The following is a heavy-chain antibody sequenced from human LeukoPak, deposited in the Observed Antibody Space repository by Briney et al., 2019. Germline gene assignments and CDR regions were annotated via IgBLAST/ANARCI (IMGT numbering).Heavy chain of an antibody. Sequence: ASVKVSCKASGYTFTGYYMHWVRQAPGQGLEWMGWINPNRGGTNYAQTLQGRVTMTRDTSISTAYMELSRLRSDDTAVYYCARQSVDIVVVPAAIGYMDVWGKGTTVTVSS. D-gene: IGHD2-2*02. J-gene: IGHJ6*03. CDR3: ARQSVDIVVVPAAIGYMDV. CDR2: INPNRGGT. V-gene: IGHV1-2*02. CDR1: GYTFTGYY.